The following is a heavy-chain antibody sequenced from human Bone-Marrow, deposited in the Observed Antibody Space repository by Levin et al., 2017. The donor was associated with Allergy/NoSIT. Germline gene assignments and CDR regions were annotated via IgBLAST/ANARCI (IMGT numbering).Heavy chain of an antibody. V-gene: IGHV1-2*06. CDR2: INPNSGGT. CDR1: GYTFTGYY. CDR3: ARESSSGYLGDY. Sequence: ASVKVSCKASGYTFTGYYMHWVRQAPGQGLEWMGRINPNSGGTNYAQKFQGRVTMTRDTSISTAYMELSRLRSDDTAVYYCARESSSGYLGDYWGQGTLVTVSS. J-gene: IGHJ4*02. D-gene: IGHD6-13*01.